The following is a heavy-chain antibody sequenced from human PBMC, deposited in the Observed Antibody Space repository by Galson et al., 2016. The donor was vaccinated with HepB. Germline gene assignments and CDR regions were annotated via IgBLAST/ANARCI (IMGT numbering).Heavy chain of an antibody. CDR2: ISSTGETM. D-gene: IGHD1-26*01. Sequence: SLRLSCAASGFPFDKYSMNWVRQAPGKGLEWISYISSTGETMYYADSVKGRFTIFRDNAKRSLHLQMNSLRIEDTAVYYCTKDEGRREGYWGQGTLVTVSS. V-gene: IGHV3-48*04. CDR1: GFPFDKYS. CDR3: TKDEGRREGY. J-gene: IGHJ4*02.